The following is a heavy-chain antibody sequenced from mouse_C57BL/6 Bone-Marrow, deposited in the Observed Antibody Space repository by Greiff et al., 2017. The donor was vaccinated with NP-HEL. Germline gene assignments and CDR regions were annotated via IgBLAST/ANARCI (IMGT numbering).Heavy chain of an antibody. CDR3: ASKNYDYDGAY. CDR2: ISYDGSN. D-gene: IGHD2-4*01. V-gene: IGHV3-6*01. Sequence: EVKLVESGPGLVKPSQFLSLTCSVTGYSITSGYYWNWIRQFPGNKLEWMGYISYDGSNNYNPSLKNRISITRDTSKNQFFLKLNSVTTEDTATYYCASKNYDYDGAYWGQGTLVTVSA. CDR1: GYSITSGYY. J-gene: IGHJ3*01.